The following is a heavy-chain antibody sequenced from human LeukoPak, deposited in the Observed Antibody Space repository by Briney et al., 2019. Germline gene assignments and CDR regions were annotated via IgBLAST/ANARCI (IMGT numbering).Heavy chain of an antibody. D-gene: IGHD4-17*01. CDR2: TRNKANSYTT. CDR1: GFTFSDHY. V-gene: IGHV3-72*01. CDR3: ARDLTNDYAY. Sequence: GGSLRLSCAASGFTFSDHYMDWVRQAPGKGLEWVGRTRNKANSYTTEYAASVKGRFTISRDDSKNSLYLQMNSLKTKDTAVYYCARDLTNDYAYWGQGTLVTVSS. J-gene: IGHJ4*02.